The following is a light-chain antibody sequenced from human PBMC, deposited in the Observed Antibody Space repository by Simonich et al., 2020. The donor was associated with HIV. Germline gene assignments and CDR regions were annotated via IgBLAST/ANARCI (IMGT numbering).Light chain of an antibody. V-gene: IGLV8-61*01. CDR2: STN. Sequence: QTVVTQEPSFSVSPGGTVKLTCGLSSGSVSPSYYPRWYQQTPGQAPRTLIYSTNTRSSGVPDRFSGSILGNKAALTITGAQADDESDYYCVLYMGSGISVFGGGTKLTVL. CDR3: VLYMGSGISV. CDR1: SGSVSPSYY. J-gene: IGLJ3*02.